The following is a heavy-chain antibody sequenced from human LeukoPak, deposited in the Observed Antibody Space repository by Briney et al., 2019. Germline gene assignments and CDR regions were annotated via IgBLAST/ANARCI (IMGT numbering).Heavy chain of an antibody. CDR2: ITDSGDGE. CDR3: ATDRGDY. CDR1: GFTFSSYA. D-gene: IGHD3-10*01. J-gene: IGHJ4*02. Sequence: QPGGSLRLSCAASGFTFSSYAMSWVRQAPGKGMAWVSSITDSGDGEYYADSVKGRFTISRDDSKNTLYLQMNSLRAEDTAVYYCATDRGDYWGQGTLVTVSS. V-gene: IGHV3-23*01.